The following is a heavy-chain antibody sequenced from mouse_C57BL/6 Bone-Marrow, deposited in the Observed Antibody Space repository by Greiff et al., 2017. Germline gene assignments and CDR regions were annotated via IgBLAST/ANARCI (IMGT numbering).Heavy chain of an antibody. D-gene: IGHD6-1*01. CDR1: GFTFSDAW. J-gene: IGHJ2*01. V-gene: IGHV6-6*01. Sequence: EVKLVESGGGLVQPGGSMKLSCAASGFTFSDAWMDWVRQSPEKGLEWVAEIRNKANNHATYYAESVNGRFTISRDDSKSSVYLQMNSLRAEDTGIYYCTRRAAPYVDYWGQGTTLTVSS. CDR2: IRNKANNHAT. CDR3: TRRAAPYVDY.